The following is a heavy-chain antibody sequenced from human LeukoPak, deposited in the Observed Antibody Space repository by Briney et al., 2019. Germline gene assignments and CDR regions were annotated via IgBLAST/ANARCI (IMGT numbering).Heavy chain of an antibody. V-gene: IGHV4-34*01. CDR3: ARRRGSGRFDY. CDR2: INHSGST. CDR1: GGSFSGYY. J-gene: IGHJ4*02. D-gene: IGHD3-10*01. Sequence: SETLSLTCAVYGGSFSGYYWSWIRQPPGKGLEWIGEINHSGSTNYNPSLKSRVTISVDTSKNQFSLKRSSVTAADTAVYYCARRRGSGRFDYWGQGTLVTVSS.